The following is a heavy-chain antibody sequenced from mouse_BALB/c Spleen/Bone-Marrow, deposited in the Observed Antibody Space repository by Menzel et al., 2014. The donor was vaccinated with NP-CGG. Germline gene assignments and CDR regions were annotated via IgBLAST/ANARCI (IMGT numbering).Heavy chain of an antibody. CDR2: IDPANGNT. V-gene: IGHV14-3*02. D-gene: IGHD1-1*01. Sequence: EVQLQQSGAELVKPGASVKLSYTASGFNIKDTYIHRVKQRPEQGLEWIGGIDPANGNTKYDPKFQGKATITADTSSNTAYLQLSSLTSEDTAVYYCARDYGRTAWFAYWGQGTLVTVSA. CDR3: ARDYGRTAWFAY. J-gene: IGHJ3*01. CDR1: GFNIKDTY.